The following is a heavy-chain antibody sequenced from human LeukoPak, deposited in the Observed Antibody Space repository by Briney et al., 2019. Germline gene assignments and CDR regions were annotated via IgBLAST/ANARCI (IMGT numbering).Heavy chain of an antibody. CDR1: GYSFTGYY. Sequence: ASAKVSCKASGYSFTGYYMHWVRQAPGQGLEWMGWINPYSGDTNYAQKFQGRVTVTRDTSISTAYMKLSRLKSDDTAVYYCARLVHSGVGEDDYWGQGTLVTVSS. CDR2: INPYSGDT. CDR3: ARLVHSGVGEDDY. D-gene: IGHD3-16*01. J-gene: IGHJ4*02. V-gene: IGHV1-2*02.